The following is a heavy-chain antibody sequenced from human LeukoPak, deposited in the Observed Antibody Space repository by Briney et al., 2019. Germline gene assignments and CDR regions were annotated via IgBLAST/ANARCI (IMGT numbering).Heavy chain of an antibody. Sequence: PSETLSLTCTVSGGSISPYYWNWIRQPPGRGLEWIGYIHYSGRTDYNPSLNSRVTISVDTSKSQFSLKLTSVTAADTAVYNCARDSSGYDSGWYFARWGRGTLVTVSS. D-gene: IGHD5-12*01. CDR3: ARDSSGYDSGWYFAR. V-gene: IGHV4-59*01. CDR2: IHYSGRT. J-gene: IGHJ2*01. CDR1: GGSISPYY.